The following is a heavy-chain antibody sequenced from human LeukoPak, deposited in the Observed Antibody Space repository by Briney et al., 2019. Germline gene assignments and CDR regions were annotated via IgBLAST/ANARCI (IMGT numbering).Heavy chain of an antibody. Sequence: GGSLRLSCAASGFTFSSYAMSWVRQAPGKGLEWVSGISGSGSSTYYADSVKGRFTVSRDNSKNTLNLQMNSLRAEDTAVYYCANHSDTAMVYAYWGQGTLVTVSS. CDR2: ISGSGSST. D-gene: IGHD5-18*01. CDR3: ANHSDTAMVYAY. CDR1: GFTFSSYA. J-gene: IGHJ4*02. V-gene: IGHV3-23*01.